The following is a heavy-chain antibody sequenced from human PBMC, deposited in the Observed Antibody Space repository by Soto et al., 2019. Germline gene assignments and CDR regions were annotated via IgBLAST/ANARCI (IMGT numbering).Heavy chain of an antibody. Sequence: SETLSLTCTVSGGSISSYYWSWIRQPPGKGLEWIGYIYYSGSTNYNPSLKSRVTISVDTSKNQFSLKLSSVTAADTAVYYCARAFGYCSSTSCYEPYYYYYYMDVWGKGTTVTVSS. V-gene: IGHV4-59*01. J-gene: IGHJ6*03. CDR2: IYYSGST. CDR1: GGSISSYY. CDR3: ARAFGYCSSTSCYEPYYYYYYMDV. D-gene: IGHD2-2*03.